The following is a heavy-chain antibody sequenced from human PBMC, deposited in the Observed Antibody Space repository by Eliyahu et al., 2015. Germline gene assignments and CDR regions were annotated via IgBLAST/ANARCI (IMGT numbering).Heavy chain of an antibody. Sequence: QVQLQESGPGLVKPSQTLSLTCTVSGGSITXGGYYWSWIRQHPGKGLEWIGYIYYTGSTYYNPSLKSRVTISVDTSKNQFSLKLSSVTAADTAVYYCARVPPVMAKNYYYFYMDVWGKGTTVTVSS. CDR1: GGSITXGGYY. CDR2: IYYTGST. J-gene: IGHJ6*03. V-gene: IGHV4-31*03. D-gene: IGHD2-8*01. CDR3: ARVPPVMAKNYYYFYMDV.